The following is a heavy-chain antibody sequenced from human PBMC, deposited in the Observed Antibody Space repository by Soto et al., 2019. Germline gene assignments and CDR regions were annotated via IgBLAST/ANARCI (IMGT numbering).Heavy chain of an antibody. Sequence: EVQLVESGGGLVQLGGSLRLSCVASGFTISDSALDWVRQASGKGLEWVGRIRSKANGYSTTYAASLNGRFTISRDDSKNAAYLQMNSLKTDDTAIYYCALAYCSGGACSHNWFDPWGQGTLVAISS. CDR2: IRSKANGYST. D-gene: IGHD2-15*01. CDR1: GFTISDSA. CDR3: ALAYCSGGACSHNWFDP. J-gene: IGHJ5*02. V-gene: IGHV3-73*01.